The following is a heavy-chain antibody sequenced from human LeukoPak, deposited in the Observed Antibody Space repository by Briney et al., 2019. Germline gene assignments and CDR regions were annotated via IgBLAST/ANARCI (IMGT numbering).Heavy chain of an antibody. V-gene: IGHV3-15*01. D-gene: IGHD3-10*01. Sequence: GGSLRLSCVGSGFTFTNAWMSWVRQAPGKGLEWIGRIKSKTDGETTNYAEPVRGRFTISRDDSKSAVYLQMNSLKIEDTAVYYCTTDLGTYYHGSQRLIPIDYWGQGTLVTVSS. J-gene: IGHJ4*02. CDR2: IKSKTDGETT. CDR3: TTDLGTYYHGSQRLIPIDY. CDR1: GFTFTNAW.